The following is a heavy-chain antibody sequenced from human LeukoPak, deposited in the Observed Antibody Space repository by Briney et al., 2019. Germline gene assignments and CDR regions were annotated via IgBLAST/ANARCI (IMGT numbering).Heavy chain of an antibody. V-gene: IGHV3-21*01. D-gene: IGHD3-22*01. CDR3: AFGSYHDRSGSLFDC. CDR1: GFTFSSYS. CDR2: ISSSSSYI. J-gene: IGHJ4*02. Sequence: PGGSVRLCCAASGFTFSSYSMNWVRQAPGKGLEWVSSISSSSSYIYYADSVKGRFTISRDNAKNSLYLQMNSLRAEDTAVYYCAFGSYHDRSGSLFDCWGQGTLVTVSS.